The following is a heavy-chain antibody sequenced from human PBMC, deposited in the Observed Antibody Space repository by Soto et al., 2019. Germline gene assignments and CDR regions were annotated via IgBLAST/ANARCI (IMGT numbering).Heavy chain of an antibody. V-gene: IGHV4-31*11. CDR2: IYYSGTT. J-gene: IGHJ4*02. D-gene: IGHD3-3*01. CDR3: XXXXXXXDFYYFDS. Sequence: QVQLQESGPGLVRPSQTLSLTCAVSGGSIKTGGYYWTWIRQLPGKGLEWIGYIYYSGTTWYNPSLKSRVFMSVXMXXXXXXXXXXXXXXXXXXXXXXXXXXXXDFYYFDSWGQGTLVTVSS. CDR1: GGSIKTGGYY.